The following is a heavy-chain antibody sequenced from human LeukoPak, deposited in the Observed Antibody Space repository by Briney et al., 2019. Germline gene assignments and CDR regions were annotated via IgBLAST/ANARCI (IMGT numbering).Heavy chain of an antibody. CDR1: GFTFSTYF. J-gene: IGHJ3*02. D-gene: IGHD2-21*01. CDR3: ARERQDTILHSGAFDI. V-gene: IGHV3-30-3*01. CDR2: IASDGSHT. Sequence: GRSLRLSCAASGFTFSTYFMHWVRQAPGKGLEWVADIASDGSHTFYVESVKGRSTISRDNSKNTLYLQVNSLRAEDTAVYFCARERQDTILHSGAFDIWGQGTMVTVSS.